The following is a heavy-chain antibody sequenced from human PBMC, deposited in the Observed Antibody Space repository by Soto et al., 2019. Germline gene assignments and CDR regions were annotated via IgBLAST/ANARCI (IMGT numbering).Heavy chain of an antibody. J-gene: IGHJ6*02. D-gene: IGHD5-18*01. V-gene: IGHV4-30-4*01. CDR3: ARGSGIQLWWPPPGV. CDR2: IYYSGST. Sequence: QVQLQESGPGLVKPSQTLSLTCTVSGGSISSGDYYWSWIRQPPGKGLEWIGYIYYSGSTYYNPSLKSRVTISVDTSKNQFSLKLSSVTAADTAVYYCARGSGIQLWWPPPGVWGQGTTVTVSS. CDR1: GGSISSGDYY.